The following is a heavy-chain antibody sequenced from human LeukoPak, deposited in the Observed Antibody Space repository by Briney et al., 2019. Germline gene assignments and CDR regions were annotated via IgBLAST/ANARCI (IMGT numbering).Heavy chain of an antibody. D-gene: IGHD1-26*01. J-gene: IGHJ5*02. Sequence: PGGSLRLSCAASGFTFSSYGMHWVRQAPGEGLEWVAFIRYDGSNKYYADPVKGRFTISRDNSKNTLYLQMNSLRAEDTAVYYCAKGDSGSYPNWFDPWGQGTLVTVSS. V-gene: IGHV3-30*02. CDR1: GFTFSSYG. CDR2: IRYDGSNK. CDR3: AKGDSGSYPNWFDP.